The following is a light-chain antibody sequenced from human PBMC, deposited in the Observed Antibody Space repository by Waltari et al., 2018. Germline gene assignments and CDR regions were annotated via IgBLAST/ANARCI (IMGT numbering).Light chain of an antibody. Sequence: DIVMTQSPDFLAVSLGERATINCKSSQSFLYSSDNKNYLAWYQQKAGQPPKLLIYWASTRESGVPDRLSGSGSGTDFTLTINTLQAEDVAVYYCQQYYTSPITFGQGTRLEI. CDR1: QSFLYSSDNKNY. CDR2: WAS. CDR3: QQYYTSPIT. V-gene: IGKV4-1*01. J-gene: IGKJ5*01.